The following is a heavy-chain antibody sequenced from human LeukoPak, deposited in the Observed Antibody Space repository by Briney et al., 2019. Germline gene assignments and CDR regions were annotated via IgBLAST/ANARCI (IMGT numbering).Heavy chain of an antibody. CDR1: GFTVSSNY. J-gene: IGHJ4*02. V-gene: IGHV3-30*18. Sequence: GGSLRLSCAASGFTVSSNYMSWVRQAPGKGLEGVAVISYDGSNKYYADSVKGRFTISRDNSKNTLYLQMNSLRAEDTAVYYCAKDSIVATNSFDYWGQGTLVTVSS. CDR2: ISYDGSNK. D-gene: IGHD5-12*01. CDR3: AKDSIVATNSFDY.